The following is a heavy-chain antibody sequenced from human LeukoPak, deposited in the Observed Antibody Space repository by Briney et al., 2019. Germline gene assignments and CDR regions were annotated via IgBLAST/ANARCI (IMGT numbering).Heavy chain of an antibody. D-gene: IGHD3-10*01. V-gene: IGHV3-33*01. J-gene: IGHJ5*01. Sequence: PGRSLRLSCAASGFSFDTYAMHWVRQAPGQGLEWVALIWHDGSHKFYSNSVRGQFTISRDNSKNMVYLQMNNLRPDDTAVYYCAGEIFGSGSFPDFWGQGTLVIVSS. CDR1: GFSFDTYA. CDR2: IWHDGSHK. CDR3: AGEIFGSGSFPDF.